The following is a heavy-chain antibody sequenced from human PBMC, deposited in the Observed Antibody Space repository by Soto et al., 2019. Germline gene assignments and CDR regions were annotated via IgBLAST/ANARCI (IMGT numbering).Heavy chain of an antibody. V-gene: IGHV4-39*01. D-gene: IGHD4-17*01. J-gene: IGHJ3*02. Sequence: QLQLQESGPGLVKPSETLSLTCTVSGCSISGSSYYWGWIRQPQGNGLEWIGSIYYSGSTYYNPSVKSRVTISLDTSNNQFTLKLSCVTAADTAVYYCARPGLATGTLDAFDSWGQGTMVTVSS. CDR1: GCSISGSSYY. CDR2: IYYSGST. CDR3: ARPGLATGTLDAFDS.